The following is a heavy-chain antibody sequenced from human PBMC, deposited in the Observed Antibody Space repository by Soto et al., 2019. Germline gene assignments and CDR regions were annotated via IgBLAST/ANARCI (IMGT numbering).Heavy chain of an antibody. V-gene: IGHV1-18*04. J-gene: IGHJ4*02. CDR1: GYTFTSYG. CDR2: ISAYNGNT. Sequence: GASVKVSCKASGYTFTSYGISWVRQAPGQGLEWMGWISAYNGNTNYAQKLQGRVTMTTDTSTSTAYMELRSLRSDDTAVYYCARGPVGDVDTAMVTFDYWGQGTLVTVSS. CDR3: ARGPVGDVDTAMVTFDY. D-gene: IGHD5-18*01.